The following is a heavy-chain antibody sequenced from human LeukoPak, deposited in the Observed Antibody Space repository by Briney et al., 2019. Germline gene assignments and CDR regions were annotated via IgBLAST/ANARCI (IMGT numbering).Heavy chain of an antibody. CDR3: ARSSPYCTNGLCYREFNY. J-gene: IGHJ4*02. CDR1: GYSFISYW. Sequence: GESLKISCTGSGYSFISYWIGWVRQMPGKGLEWMGIIYPGDSDTRYSPSFQGQVTLSADKSINTAYLQWSSLKASDTAMYYCARSSPYCTNGLCYREFNYWGQGTLVTVSS. D-gene: IGHD2-8*01. V-gene: IGHV5-51*01. CDR2: IYPGDSDT.